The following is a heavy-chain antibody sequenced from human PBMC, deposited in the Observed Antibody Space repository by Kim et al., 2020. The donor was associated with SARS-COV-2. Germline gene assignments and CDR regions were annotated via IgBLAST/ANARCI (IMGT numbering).Heavy chain of an antibody. CDR3: ARDSGLIETADY. Sequence: GGSLRLSCAASGFTFSSYAMHWVRQAPGKGLEWVAVISYDGSNKYYADSVKGRFTISRDNSKNTLYLQMNSLRAEDTAVYYCARDSGLIETADYWGQGTLVTVSS. D-gene: IGHD3-10*01. CDR2: ISYDGSNK. CDR1: GFTFSSYA. J-gene: IGHJ4*02. V-gene: IGHV3-30-3*01.